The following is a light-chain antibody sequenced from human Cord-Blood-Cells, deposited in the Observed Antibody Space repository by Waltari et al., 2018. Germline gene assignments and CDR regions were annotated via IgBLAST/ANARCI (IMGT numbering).Light chain of an antibody. Sequence: QSALTQPASVSGSPGQSITISCTGTSSDGGGYNYVSWYQQHPGKAPKLMMYDVSNRPSGVSTRFSVSKSGNTASLTISGLQAEDEADYYCSSYTSSSTVVFGGGTKLTVL. J-gene: IGLJ2*01. V-gene: IGLV2-14*01. CDR2: DVS. CDR3: SSYTSSSTVV. CDR1: SSDGGGYNY.